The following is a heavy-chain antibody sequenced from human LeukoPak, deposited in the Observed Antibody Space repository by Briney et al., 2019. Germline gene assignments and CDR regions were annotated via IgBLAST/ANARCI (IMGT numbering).Heavy chain of an antibody. V-gene: IGHV3-48*01. Sequence: GGSLRLSCAASGFTFSSYSMNWVRQAPGKGLEWVSYISSSSSTIYYADSVKGRFTISRDNAKNSLYLQMNSLRAEDTAVYYCAKVAEYYYYYGMDVWGQGTTVTVSS. CDR1: GFTFSSYS. J-gene: IGHJ6*02. CDR3: AKVAEYYYYYGMDV. CDR2: ISSSSSTI.